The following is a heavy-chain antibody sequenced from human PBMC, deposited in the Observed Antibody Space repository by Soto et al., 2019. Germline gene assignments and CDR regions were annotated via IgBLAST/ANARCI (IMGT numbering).Heavy chain of an antibody. D-gene: IGHD2-21*01. V-gene: IGHV1-3*04. CDR1: GYTFTDYA. J-gene: IGHJ4*02. CDR3: AKGSRMWTPDY. CDR2: ISTGNGNT. Sequence: SVKVSCKASGYTFTDYAIHWVRQAPGQRLEWMGWISTGNGNTKFSLKFQGRVTSTRDTSATTAYMELTSLRSEDTAVYYCAKGSRMWTPDYWGQGTLVTVSS.